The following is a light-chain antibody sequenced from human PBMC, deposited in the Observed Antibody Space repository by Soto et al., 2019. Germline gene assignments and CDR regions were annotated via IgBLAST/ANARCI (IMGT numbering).Light chain of an antibody. V-gene: IGKV1-13*02. J-gene: IGKJ5*01. CDR3: QHFNSYPIT. CDR2: DVS. Sequence: AIQLTQSPSSLSASVGDRVTITCRASQDVRGALAWYQQKPGKAPRILIYDVSVVESGVPTRFSGSCSGTDFTLTITRLQSVDFATYFCQHFNSYPITFGQGTRLEIK. CDR1: QDVRGA.